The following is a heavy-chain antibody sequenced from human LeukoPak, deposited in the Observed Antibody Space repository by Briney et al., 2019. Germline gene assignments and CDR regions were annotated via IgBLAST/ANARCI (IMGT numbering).Heavy chain of an antibody. V-gene: IGHV5-51*01. D-gene: IGHD3-16*02. Sequence: GEALKISWKGSGYSFTSYWIGWVRQMPGKGLEWVGIIYSGDSDTRYSPSFQRQVTISADKSISTAYLQCSSLKASDTAMYYCARQGSSDYDYVWGSYRPRPLGPVLNWGQGTLVTVSS. CDR1: GYSFTSYW. J-gene: IGHJ4*02. CDR3: ARQGSSDYDYVWGSYRPRPLGPVLN. CDR2: IYSGDSDT.